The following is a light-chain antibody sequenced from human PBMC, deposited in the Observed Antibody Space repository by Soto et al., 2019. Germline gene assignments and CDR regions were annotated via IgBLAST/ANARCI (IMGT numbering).Light chain of an antibody. Sequence: EIVLTQSPGTLSLSPGERVTLSCRASQIVTSTDLAWYQQKPGQAPRLLIYGASTRATGIPARFSGSGSGTEFTLTISSLQSEDFAVYYCQQYNNWPRTFGQGTKVEIK. CDR1: QIVTSTD. CDR2: GAS. CDR3: QQYNNWPRT. V-gene: IGKV3-15*01. J-gene: IGKJ1*01.